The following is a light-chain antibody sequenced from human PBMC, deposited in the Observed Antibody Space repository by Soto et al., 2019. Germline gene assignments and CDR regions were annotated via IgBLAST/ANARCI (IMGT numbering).Light chain of an antibody. Sequence: DIQMTKSPSSMSASVGDRVTITCRASQSISSYLNWYQQKPGKAPKLLIYAASSLQSGVPSRFSGSGSGTDFTLTISSLQPEDFATYYCQQSYSTPLTFGGGTQFDIK. J-gene: IGKJ4*01. CDR1: QSISSY. V-gene: IGKV1-39*01. CDR2: AAS. CDR3: QQSYSTPLT.